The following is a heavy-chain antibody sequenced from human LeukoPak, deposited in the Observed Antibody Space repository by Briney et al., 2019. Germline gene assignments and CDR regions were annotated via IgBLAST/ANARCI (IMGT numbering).Heavy chain of an antibody. CDR1: GFTFSSYS. D-gene: IGHD4-11*01. Sequence: GGSLRLSCEASGFTFSSYSMDWVRQAPGKGLERVSSITSSSSHIYYADSVKGRFTISRDNAKNSVYLQMNSLRAEDTAVYYCARVKMGATVTTFHYYCMDVWGVRTTVTVSS. CDR2: ITSSSSHI. CDR3: ARVKMGATVTTFHYYCMDV. J-gene: IGHJ6*03. V-gene: IGHV3-21*06.